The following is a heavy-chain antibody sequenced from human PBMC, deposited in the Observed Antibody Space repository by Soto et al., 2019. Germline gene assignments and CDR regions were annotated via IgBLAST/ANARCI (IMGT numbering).Heavy chain of an antibody. CDR2: IYYSGNT. Sequence: SETLSLTCSVSGVTMSYGGYSWSWIRQHPGKGLEWIGYIYYSGNTYNNPSLKSRVSISIDTSKNQFSLSLESVTAADTGVYYCAIASEITHETLAWGQGTMVT. V-gene: IGHV4-31*03. CDR1: GVTMSYGGYS. CDR3: AIASEITHETLA. J-gene: IGHJ3*01. D-gene: IGHD3-16*01.